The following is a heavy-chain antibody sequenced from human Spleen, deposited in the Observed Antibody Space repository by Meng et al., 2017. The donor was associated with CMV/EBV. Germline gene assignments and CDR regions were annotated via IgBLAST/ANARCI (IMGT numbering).Heavy chain of an antibody. V-gene: IGHV4-59*01. D-gene: IGHD3-10*01. CDR3: ARDRFGGSGRYYYGMDV. CDR2: IYYSGNT. J-gene: IGHJ6*02. Sequence: SETLSLTCTVSGGSISSYYWSWIRQPPGKGLEWIGYIYYSGNTNYNPSLKSRVTISVDTSKNQFSLKLSSVTAADTAVYYCARDRFGGSGRYYYGMDVWGQGTTVTVSS. CDR1: GGSISSYY.